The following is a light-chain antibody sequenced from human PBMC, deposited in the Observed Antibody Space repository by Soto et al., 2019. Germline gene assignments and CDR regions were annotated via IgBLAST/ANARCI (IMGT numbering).Light chain of an antibody. CDR2: EGS. Sequence: QSVLTQPAYVSGSPGQSITISCTGTISDVGSYDLVSWYQQHPGKAPKLMIYEGSKRPSGVSSRFSGSKSGNTASLTISGLQAEDEADSYCCSYAGSSTSWVFGGGTKLTVL. V-gene: IGLV2-23*01. J-gene: IGLJ3*02. CDR1: ISDVGSYDL. CDR3: CSYAGSSTSWV.